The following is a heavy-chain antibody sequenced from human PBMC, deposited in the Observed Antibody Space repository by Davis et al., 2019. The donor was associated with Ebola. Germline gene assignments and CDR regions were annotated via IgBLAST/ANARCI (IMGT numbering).Heavy chain of an antibody. CDR2: ISYDGSNK. CDR3: AKDLQYCSGGSCLYYYYYGMDV. V-gene: IGHV3-30*18. J-gene: IGHJ6*02. D-gene: IGHD2-15*01. Sequence: GESLKISCAASGFTFSSYGMHWVRQAPGKGLEWVAVISYDGSNKYYADSVKGRFTISRDNSKNTLYLQMNSLRAEDTAVYYCAKDLQYCSGGSCLYYYYYGMDVWGQGTTVTVSS. CDR1: GFTFSSYG.